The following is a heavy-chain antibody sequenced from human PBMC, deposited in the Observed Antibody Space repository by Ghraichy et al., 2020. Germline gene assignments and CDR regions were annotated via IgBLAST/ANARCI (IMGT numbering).Heavy chain of an antibody. V-gene: IGHV1-2*02. D-gene: IGHD2-15*01. CDR2: INPNSGGT. CDR3: ASGYCSGGSCYRLIYYYGMHV. Sequence: ASVKVSCKASGYTFTGYYMHWVRQAPGQGLEWMGWINPNSGGTNYAQKFQGRVTMTRDTSISTAYMELSRLRSDDTAVYYCASGYCSGGSCYRLIYYYGMHVWGQGTTVTVSS. CDR1: GYTFTGYY. J-gene: IGHJ6*02.